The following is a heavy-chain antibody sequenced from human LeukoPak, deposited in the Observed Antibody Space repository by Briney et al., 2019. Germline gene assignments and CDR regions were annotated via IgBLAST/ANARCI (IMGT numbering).Heavy chain of an antibody. D-gene: IGHD3-3*01. J-gene: IGHJ4*02. CDR3: ARERAYFDFWSGPAY. Sequence: GGSLRLSCAVSEVNFRHYAIHWVRQAPDKGLEWVAVISYDGTTKHYADSVKGRLTLSRDSSKNTVFLQMNSLRLEDTAVYYCARERAYFDFWSGPAYWGQGTLVTVSS. CDR1: EVNFRHYA. CDR2: ISYDGTTK. V-gene: IGHV3-30-3*01.